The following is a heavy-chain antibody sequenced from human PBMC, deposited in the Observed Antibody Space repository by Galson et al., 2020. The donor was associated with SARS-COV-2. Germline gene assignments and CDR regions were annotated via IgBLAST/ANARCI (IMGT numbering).Heavy chain of an antibody. J-gene: IGHJ4*02. CDR3: AHTLRGFTSGWYYFDY. Sequence: SGPTLVKPTQTLTLTCTFSGFSLTTTGEGVGWIRQPPGKALEWLVAIYWNDDKRYNPSLKSRLTITKDTSKTQVVLTMTNMDPVDTATYFCAHTLRGFTSGWYYFDYWGLGTLVTVSS. D-gene: IGHD2-2*01. CDR1: GFSLTTTGEG. V-gene: IGHV2-5*01. CDR2: IYWNDDK.